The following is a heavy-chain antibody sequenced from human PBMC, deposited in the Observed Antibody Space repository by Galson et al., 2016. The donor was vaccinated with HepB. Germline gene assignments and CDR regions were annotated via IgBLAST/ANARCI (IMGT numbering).Heavy chain of an antibody. D-gene: IGHD6-6*01. CDR1: GASISSYY. V-gene: IGHV4-59*08. CDR2: IYSTGTT. Sequence: SETLSLTCTFSGASISSYYWSWIRQSPGRGLEWLGYIYSTGTTKYNPSLNSRVTISLDTSKGQFSLRLTSVTAAATAVYYCATTRGASSLEYWGPGTLVCVSS. CDR3: ATTRGASSLEY. J-gene: IGHJ4*02.